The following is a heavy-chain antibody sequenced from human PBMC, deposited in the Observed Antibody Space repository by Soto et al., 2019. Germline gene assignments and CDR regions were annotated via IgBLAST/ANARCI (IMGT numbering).Heavy chain of an antibody. CDR2: ISYDGNTQ. Sequence: QVQLVESGGGVLQPGRSLRLSCAASGFIFSCYAMHWVRQAPGKGLEWVAVISYDGNTQYYADSVKGRFTVSRDNSNNMLYVQMNNLRDEDTAMYYCAKETNAYEINFWGQGALVTASS. V-gene: IGHV3-30-3*01. J-gene: IGHJ4*02. D-gene: IGHD3-9*01. CDR1: GFIFSCYA. CDR3: AKETNAYEINF.